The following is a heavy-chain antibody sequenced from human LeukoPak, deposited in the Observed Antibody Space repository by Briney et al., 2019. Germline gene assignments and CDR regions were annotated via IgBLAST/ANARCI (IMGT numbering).Heavy chain of an antibody. D-gene: IGHD1-26*01. Sequence: PGRSLRLSCAASGFSFSNFAIHWVRQAPGKGLEWLAVISHDGGTKHYADSVKGRFTISRDNSNNSLSLQMNSLSAEDPAVYYCARARGRWHLLPLDFWGQGTLVTVSS. V-gene: IGHV3-30*04. CDR3: ARARGRWHLLPLDF. CDR1: GFSFSNFA. CDR2: ISHDGGTK. J-gene: IGHJ4*02.